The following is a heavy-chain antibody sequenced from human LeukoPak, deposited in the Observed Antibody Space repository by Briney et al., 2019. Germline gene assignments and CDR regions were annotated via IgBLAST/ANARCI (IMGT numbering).Heavy chain of an antibody. Sequence: GGSLRLSWAASGFTFRGYWMSWVRQAPEKGLEWVANIKEDGSEKYYVDSVKGRFTISRDNAKNSLNLQMDSLRVEDTAVYYCTRGDSSSKIDYWGQGTLVTVSS. D-gene: IGHD6-6*01. V-gene: IGHV3-7*01. CDR3: TRGDSSSKIDY. CDR1: GFTFRGYW. J-gene: IGHJ4*02. CDR2: IKEDGSEK.